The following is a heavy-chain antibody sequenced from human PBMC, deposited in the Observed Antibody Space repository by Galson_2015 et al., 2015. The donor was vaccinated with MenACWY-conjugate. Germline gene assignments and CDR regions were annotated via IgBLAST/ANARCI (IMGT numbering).Heavy chain of an antibody. CDR2: VNGANGNT. Sequence: SVKVSCKASGYNFKVFAMHWVRQAPGQSLQWMGWVNGANGNTQYSDTFRDRVTISADSSASTAYMEVRGLRPEDTAIYYCARGRTAGRTFAGVIGEWGQGTLVSVSS. CDR3: ARGRTAGRTFAGVIGE. J-gene: IGHJ4*02. D-gene: IGHD3-16*02. CDR1: GYNFKVFA. V-gene: IGHV1-3*01.